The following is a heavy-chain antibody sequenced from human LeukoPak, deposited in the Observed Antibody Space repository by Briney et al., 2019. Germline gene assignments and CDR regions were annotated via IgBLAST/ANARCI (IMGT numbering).Heavy chain of an antibody. V-gene: IGHV3-23*01. CDR2: ISGSGGST. D-gene: IGHD3-3*01. J-gene: IGHJ4*02. CDR3: AKGTTIFGVVTYDY. Sequence: GGSLRLSCAASGFTFSSYAVSWVRQAPGKGLEWVSAISGSGGSTYYADSVKGRLTISRDNSKNTLYLQMNSLRAEDTAVYYCAKGTTIFGVVTYDYWGQGTLVTVSS. CDR1: GFTFSSYA.